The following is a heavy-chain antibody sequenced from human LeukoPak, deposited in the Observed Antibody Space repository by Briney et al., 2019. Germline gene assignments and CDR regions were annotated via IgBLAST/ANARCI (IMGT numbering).Heavy chain of an antibody. V-gene: IGHV4-30-4*08. D-gene: IGHD4-17*01. CDR1: GGSISSGDYY. J-gene: IGHJ3*02. CDR2: LYYSGST. Sequence: SQTLSLTCTVSGGSISSGDYYWSWIRQPPGKGLEWIGYLYYSGSTYYNPSLKSRVTISVDTSKNQFSLKLSSVTAADTAVYYCARDGDYGTFAFDIWGQGTMVTVSS. CDR3: ARDGDYGTFAFDI.